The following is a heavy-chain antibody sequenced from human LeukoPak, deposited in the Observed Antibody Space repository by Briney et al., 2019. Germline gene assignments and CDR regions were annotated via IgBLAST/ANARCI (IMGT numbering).Heavy chain of an antibody. CDR3: STTYYYDSSEGY. CDR1: GFTFSNYM. V-gene: IGHV3-15*07. Sequence: GSLRLSCAASGFTFSNYMMHWVRQAPGKGLEWVGRIKSKTDGGTTDYAAPVKGRFTISRDDSKNTLYLQMNSLKTEDTAVYYCSTTYYYDSSEGYWGQGTLVTVSS. J-gene: IGHJ4*02. D-gene: IGHD3-22*01. CDR2: IKSKTDGGTT.